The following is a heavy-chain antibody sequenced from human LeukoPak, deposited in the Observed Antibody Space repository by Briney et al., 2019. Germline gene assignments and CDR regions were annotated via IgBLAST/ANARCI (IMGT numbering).Heavy chain of an antibody. J-gene: IGHJ6*03. CDR1: GFPLSSYA. D-gene: IGHD2-15*01. CDR3: ARGLPQVVFYYYYYMDV. CDR2: TSSSDPGT. Sequence: GGSLRLSCAASGFPLSSYAMSWVRQASGKGLEWVSATSSSDPGTYYADSVRGRFTISRDNSKNTLYLQLNSLRVEDAGVYYCARGLPQVVFYYYYYMDVWGKGTTVTISS. V-gene: IGHV3-23*01.